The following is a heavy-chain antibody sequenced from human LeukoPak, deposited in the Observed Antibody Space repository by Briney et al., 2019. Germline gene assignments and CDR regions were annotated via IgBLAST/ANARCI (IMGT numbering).Heavy chain of an antibody. D-gene: IGHD3-10*01. Sequence: SETLSLTCTVSGGSISSYYWSWIRQPPGKGLEWIGYIYYSGSTNYNPSLKSRVTISVDTSKNQFSLKLSSVTAADTAVYYCAREMPYGSGPNDAFDIWGQGTMVTVSA. J-gene: IGHJ3*02. V-gene: IGHV4-59*01. CDR1: GGSISSYY. CDR2: IYYSGST. CDR3: AREMPYGSGPNDAFDI.